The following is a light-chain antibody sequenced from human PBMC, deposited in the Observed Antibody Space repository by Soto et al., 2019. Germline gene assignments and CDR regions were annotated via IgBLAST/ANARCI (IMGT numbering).Light chain of an antibody. CDR1: QDISNY. Sequence: DIPMTQSPSSLSASVGDRVTITCQASQDISNYLNWYQQKPGKAPKLLIYDASNLETGVPSRFSGSGSGTDFTFTISSLQPEDIATYYCQQYDNLPRAFGQGTKVDIE. J-gene: IGKJ1*01. CDR2: DAS. CDR3: QQYDNLPRA. V-gene: IGKV1-33*01.